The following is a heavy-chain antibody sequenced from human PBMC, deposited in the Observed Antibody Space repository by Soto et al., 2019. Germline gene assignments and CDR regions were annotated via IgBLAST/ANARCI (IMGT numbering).Heavy chain of an antibody. J-gene: IGHJ6*02. CDR2: ISFDGSHK. Sequence: QVQLVESGGGVVQPGRSLRLSCAASGLTFSSYGMHWVRQAPGKGLEWVALISFDGSHKDYADSVKGRFAISRDNSKTTLYLQMNSLRAEDTAVYYCAKVTSSTWPYYYFGMDVWGQGTTVTVSS. CDR1: GLTFSSYG. D-gene: IGHD6-13*01. CDR3: AKVTSSTWPYYYFGMDV. V-gene: IGHV3-30*18.